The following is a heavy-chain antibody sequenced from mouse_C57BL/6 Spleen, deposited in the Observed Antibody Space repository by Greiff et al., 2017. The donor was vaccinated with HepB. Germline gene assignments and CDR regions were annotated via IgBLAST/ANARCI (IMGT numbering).Heavy chain of an antibody. CDR3: TKLGRNYFDD. Sequence: EVKVEESGGGLVQPGGSMKLSCVASGFTFSNYWMNWVRQSPEKGLEWVAQIRLKSDNYATHYAESVKGRFTISRDDSKSSVYLQMNNLRAEDTGIYYCTKLGRNYFDDWGQGTTLTVSS. V-gene: IGHV6-3*01. D-gene: IGHD4-1*01. J-gene: IGHJ2*01. CDR1: GFTFSNYW. CDR2: IRLKSDNYAT.